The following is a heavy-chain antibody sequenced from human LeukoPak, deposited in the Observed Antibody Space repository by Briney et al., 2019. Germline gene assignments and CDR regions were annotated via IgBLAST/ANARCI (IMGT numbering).Heavy chain of an antibody. D-gene: IGHD3-10*01. J-gene: IGHJ4*02. V-gene: IGHV4-4*07. CDR1: GGSISSFY. CDR2: IYYSGST. Sequence: NTSETLSLTCTVSGGSISSFYWSWIRQPAGKGLEWIGSIYYSGSTYYNPSLKSRVTISVDTSKNQFSLKLSSVTAADTAVYYCVRGSGSYVQHYFDYWGQGTLVTVSS. CDR3: VRGSGSYVQHYFDY.